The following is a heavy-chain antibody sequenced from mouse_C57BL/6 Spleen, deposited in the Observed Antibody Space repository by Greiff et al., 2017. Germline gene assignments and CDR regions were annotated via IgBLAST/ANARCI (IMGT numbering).Heavy chain of an antibody. D-gene: IGHD4-1*01. Sequence: EVHLVESGGGLVKPGGSLKLSCAASGFTFSSYAMSWVRQTPEKRLEWVATISDGGSYTYYPDNVKGRFTISRDNAKNNLYLQMSHLKSEDTAMYYCARVGGYYFDYWGQGTTLTVSS. V-gene: IGHV5-4*01. CDR1: GFTFSSYA. CDR3: ARVGGYYFDY. CDR2: ISDGGSYT. J-gene: IGHJ2*01.